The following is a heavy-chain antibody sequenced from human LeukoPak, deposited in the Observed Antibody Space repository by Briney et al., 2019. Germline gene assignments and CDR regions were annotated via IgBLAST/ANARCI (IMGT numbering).Heavy chain of an antibody. V-gene: IGHV4-59*01. J-gene: IGHJ4*02. D-gene: IGHD5-18*01. Sequence: SETLSLTCTVSGGSINSYYWSWIRQPPGKGLEWIGYIYYSGSTNYNPSLKSRVTISLDTSKNQFSLNLSSVTAADTAVYYCARDTAVSEGDYWGQGTLVIVSS. CDR3: ARDTAVSEGDY. CDR1: GGSINSYY. CDR2: IYYSGST.